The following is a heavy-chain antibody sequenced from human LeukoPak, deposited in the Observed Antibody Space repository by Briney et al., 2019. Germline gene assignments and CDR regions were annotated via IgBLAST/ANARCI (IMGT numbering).Heavy chain of an antibody. CDR3: ARHGQLGGFDY. CDR1: GFTFSNYW. J-gene: IGHJ4*02. Sequence: QPGGSLRLSCAASGFTFSNYWMHWVRQAPGKGLVWVSRIDRDGSSTNYADSVKGRFTISRDNAKNTLYLQMNSLRAEDTAVYYCARHGQLGGFDYWGQGTLVTVSS. D-gene: IGHD7-27*01. CDR2: IDRDGSST. V-gene: IGHV3-74*01.